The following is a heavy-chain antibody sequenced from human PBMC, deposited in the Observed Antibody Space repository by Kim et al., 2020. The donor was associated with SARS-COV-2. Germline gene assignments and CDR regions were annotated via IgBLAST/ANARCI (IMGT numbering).Heavy chain of an antibody. CDR3: VKDRNREYYGSGSYFVFLPAAGDY. CDR2: ISSNGGST. D-gene: IGHD3-10*01. J-gene: IGHJ4*02. Sequence: GGSLRLSCSASGFTFSSYAMHWVRQAPGKGLEYVSAISSNGGSTYYADSVKGRFTISRDNSKNTLYLQMSSLRAEDTAVYYCVKDRNREYYGSGSYFVFLPAAGDYWGQGTLVTVSS. V-gene: IGHV3-64D*06. CDR1: GFTFSSYA.